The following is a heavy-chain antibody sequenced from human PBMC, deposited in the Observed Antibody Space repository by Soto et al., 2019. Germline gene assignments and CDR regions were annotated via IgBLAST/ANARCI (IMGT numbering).Heavy chain of an antibody. D-gene: IGHD6-6*01. J-gene: IGHJ4*02. CDR1: GDSVSSSSAA. CDR2: TYYRSKWYH. Sequence: SETLSLTCGISGDSVSSSSAAWNWIRQSPSRGLEWLGRTYYRSKWYHDYEISVKSRITVNPDTSKNQFSLQLNSVTPEDTAVYYCAREVAFYSNSRPDSWGKGTLVTVSS. CDR3: AREVAFYSNSRPDS. V-gene: IGHV6-1*01.